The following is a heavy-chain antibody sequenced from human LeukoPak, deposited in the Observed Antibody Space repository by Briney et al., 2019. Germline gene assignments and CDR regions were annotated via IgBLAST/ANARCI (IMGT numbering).Heavy chain of an antibody. CDR2: IRSKAYGGTT. CDR1: RCTFGDYA. J-gene: IGHJ3*02. D-gene: IGHD3-3*01. CDR3: TRGAGVI. Sequence: PGGSLRLSCTASRCTFGDYAMSWVRQAPGKGLEWVGFIRSKAYGGTTEYAASVKGRFTISRDDSKSIAYLQMNSLKTEDTAVYYCTRGAGVIWGQGTMVTVSS. V-gene: IGHV3-49*04.